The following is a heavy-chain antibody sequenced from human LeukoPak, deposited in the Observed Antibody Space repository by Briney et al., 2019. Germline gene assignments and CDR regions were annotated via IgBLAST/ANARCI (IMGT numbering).Heavy chain of an antibody. J-gene: IGHJ4*02. CDR3: ARGRGLGVVSPYFDY. CDR1: GFSVSNNY. CDR2: IYGDGRT. D-gene: IGHD3-3*01. V-gene: IGHV3-53*01. Sequence: GGSLRLSCVVSGFSVSNNYIIWVRQAPGNGLERVSVIYGDGRTSHSASVRGRFTISRDNSMNIVSLQTNNLRAEDTAVYYCARGRGLGVVSPYFDYWGQGTLVTVSS.